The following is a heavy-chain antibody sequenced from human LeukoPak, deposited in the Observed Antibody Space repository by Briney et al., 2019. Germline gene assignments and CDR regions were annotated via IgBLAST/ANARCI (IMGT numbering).Heavy chain of an antibody. Sequence: GGSLRLSCAASGFTFSSYAMSWVRQAPGEGLEWVSAISGSGGSTYYADSVKGRFTISRDNSKNTLYLQMNSLRAEDTAVYYCAKVAESGTYYDILTGYHFDYWGQGTLVTVSS. CDR1: GFTFSSYA. CDR2: ISGSGGST. CDR3: AKVAESGTYYDILTGYHFDY. V-gene: IGHV3-23*01. J-gene: IGHJ4*02. D-gene: IGHD3-9*01.